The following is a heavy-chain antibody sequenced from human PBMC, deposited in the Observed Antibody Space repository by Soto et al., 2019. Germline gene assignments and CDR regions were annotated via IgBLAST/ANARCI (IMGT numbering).Heavy chain of an antibody. J-gene: IGHJ4*02. CDR3: ARSGHHQQWLDY. Sequence: QVQLVQSGAEVKKPGASVKVSCKASGYTFTSYYMHWVRQAPGQGLEWMGIINPSGGSTSYAQKLQGRVTMTRDTSTSTVYMELSSLRSEDTAVYYCARSGHHQQWLDYWGQGTLVTVSS. D-gene: IGHD6-19*01. CDR2: INPSGGST. CDR1: GYTFTSYY. V-gene: IGHV1-46*04.